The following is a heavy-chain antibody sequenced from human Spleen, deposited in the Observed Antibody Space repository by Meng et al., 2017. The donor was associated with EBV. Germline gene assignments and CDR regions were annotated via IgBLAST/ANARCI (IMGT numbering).Heavy chain of an antibody. CDR1: GGSFTSDA. CDR2: LIPMLGAP. V-gene: IGHV1-69*06. Sequence: QGQLVQSGAEGKKPGASGKVSCKTSGGSFTSDAISWVRQAPGQGLEWIGGLIPMLGAPNYAQKFQDRVTIIADKSTSTHYMELSSLRSDDTAVYFCASESGRGYTPDYWGRGTLVTVSS. D-gene: IGHD3-10*01. J-gene: IGHJ4*02. CDR3: ASESGRGYTPDY.